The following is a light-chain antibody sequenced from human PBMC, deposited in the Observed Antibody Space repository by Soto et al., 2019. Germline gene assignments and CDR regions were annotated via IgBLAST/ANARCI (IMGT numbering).Light chain of an antibody. Sequence: EMLLTQSPGTLSLSPGERATLSCRASQSVSASYLAWYQQKPGQAPRLLIYGASTRATGIPARFSGSGSGTEFTLTISSLQSEDFAVYYCQQYNNWLGTFGQGTKVDI. J-gene: IGKJ1*01. V-gene: IGKV3-15*01. CDR2: GAS. CDR1: QSVSASY. CDR3: QQYNNWLGT.